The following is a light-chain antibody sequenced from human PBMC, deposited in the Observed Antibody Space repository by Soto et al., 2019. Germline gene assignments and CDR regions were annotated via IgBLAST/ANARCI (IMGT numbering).Light chain of an antibody. CDR1: QGISSY. CDR2: AAS. J-gene: IGKJ4*01. V-gene: IGKV1-9*01. CDR3: QQLNSYPLT. Sequence: IQLTQSPSSLSASVGDRVTITCRASQGISSYLAWYQQKQGKATKLLIYAASTLQSGVPSRFSGSGSRTDFTLTISLLQHEYFATYYCQQLNSYPLTFGGGTKVEIK.